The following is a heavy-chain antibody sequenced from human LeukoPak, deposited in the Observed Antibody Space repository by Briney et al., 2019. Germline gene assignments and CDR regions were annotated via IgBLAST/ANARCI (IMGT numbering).Heavy chain of an antibody. J-gene: IGHJ4*02. CDR3: ARDSCGGDCYPYTFDY. CDR1: GFSFSRYR. V-gene: IGHV3-21*01. CDR2: ISSNGDYI. Sequence: MTGGSLRLSCAASGFSFSRYRMNWVRQAPGKGLEWVSSISSNGDYIYYGDSVKGRFTMSRDNAKNSLYLQLSSLRAEDTAVYYCARDSCGGDCYPYTFDYWGQGTLVTVSS. D-gene: IGHD2-21*02.